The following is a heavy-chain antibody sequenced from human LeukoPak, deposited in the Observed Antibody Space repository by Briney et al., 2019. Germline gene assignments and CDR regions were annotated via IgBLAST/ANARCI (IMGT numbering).Heavy chain of an antibody. Sequence: SETLSLTCTVSGGSISSSSYYWGWIRQLPGKGLEWIGSIYYSGSTYYNPSLKSRVTISVDTSKNQFSLKLSSVTAADTAVYYCAPQGITMVRGVRTPNWFDPWGQGTLVTVSS. CDR2: IYYSGST. CDR3: APQGITMVRGVRTPNWFDP. J-gene: IGHJ5*02. D-gene: IGHD3-10*01. V-gene: IGHV4-39*01. CDR1: GGSISSSSYY.